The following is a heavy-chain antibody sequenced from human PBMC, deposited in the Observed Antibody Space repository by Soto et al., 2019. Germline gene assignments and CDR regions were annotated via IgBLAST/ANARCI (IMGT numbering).Heavy chain of an antibody. CDR2: INHSGST. D-gene: IGHD3-22*01. CDR3: ATRVNDYDLYGMDV. J-gene: IGHJ6*02. CDR1: AESFSGYY. Sequence: SETLSLTCAVYAESFSGYYSSWIRQPPGKGLEWIGEINHSGSTYYNPSLKSRVTISVDTSKNQFSLKLSSVTAADTAVYYCATRVNDYDLYGMDVWGQGTTVTVSS. V-gene: IGHV4-34*09.